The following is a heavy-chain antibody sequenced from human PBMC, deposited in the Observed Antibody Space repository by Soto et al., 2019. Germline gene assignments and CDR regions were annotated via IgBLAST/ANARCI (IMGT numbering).Heavy chain of an antibody. CDR1: VYSFTSSW. CDR2: IDPSDSHT. Sequence: GESLKISCEGSVYSFTSSWINWVRQMPGKGLEWMGRIDPSDSHTNYSPSFQGHVTISADKSISTAYLQWSSLMASDSAMYYCARGPYTSAWDWFDSWGLGTLVTVSS. J-gene: IGHJ5*01. D-gene: IGHD6-25*01. V-gene: IGHV5-10-1*01. CDR3: ARGPYTSAWDWFDS.